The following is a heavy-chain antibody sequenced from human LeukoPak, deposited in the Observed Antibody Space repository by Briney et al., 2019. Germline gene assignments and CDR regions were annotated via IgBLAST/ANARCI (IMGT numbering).Heavy chain of an antibody. Sequence: GGSLRLSCAASGFTFSSYGMHWVRQAPGKGLEWVAVIWYDGSNKYYADSVKGRFTISRDNSKNTLYLQMNSLRAEDTAVYYCARDPGVRWLVGFDYWGQGTLVTVSS. CDR1: GFTFSSYG. CDR2: IWYDGSNK. CDR3: ARDPGVRWLVGFDY. V-gene: IGHV3-33*01. D-gene: IGHD6-19*01. J-gene: IGHJ4*02.